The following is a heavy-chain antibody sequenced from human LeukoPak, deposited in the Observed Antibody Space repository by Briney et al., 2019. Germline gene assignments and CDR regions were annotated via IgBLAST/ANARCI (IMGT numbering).Heavy chain of an antibody. D-gene: IGHD5-18*01. V-gene: IGHV4-39*07. CDR3: ARGDARGYSYGYFHFDY. CDR1: GGSISSSSYY. Sequence: SETLSLTCTVSGGSISSSSYYWGWIRQPPGKGPEWIGSIYYSGTAYYNRSLKSRVTISVDTSKNQFSLKLRSVTAADTAVYYCARGDARGYSYGYFHFDYWGQGTLVIVSS. CDR2: IYYSGTA. J-gene: IGHJ4*02.